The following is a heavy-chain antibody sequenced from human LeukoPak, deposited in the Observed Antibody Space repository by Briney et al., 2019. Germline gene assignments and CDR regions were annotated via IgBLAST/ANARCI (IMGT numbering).Heavy chain of an antibody. CDR1: GGSISSYY. V-gene: IGHV4-59*01. CDR2: IYYSGST. CDR3: ARDPYDSSASAFDI. J-gene: IGHJ3*02. Sequence: KPSETLSLTCTVSGGSISSYYWSWIRQPPGKGLEWIGYIYYSGSTNYNPSLKSRVTISVDTSKNQFSLKLSSVTAADTAVYYCARDPYDSSASAFDIWGQGIMVTVSS. D-gene: IGHD3-22*01.